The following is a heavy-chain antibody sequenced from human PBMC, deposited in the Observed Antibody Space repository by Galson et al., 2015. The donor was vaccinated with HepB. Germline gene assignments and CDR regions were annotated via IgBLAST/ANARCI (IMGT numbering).Heavy chain of an antibody. CDR1: GFSFSTYA. Sequence: SLRLSCAASGFSFSTYAMSWVRQAPGKGLEWVSGISVSGTDTYYGDSVRGRFTISRDNSKNTLYLQVNTLRVDDTAVYYCAKEQTGYQTAGFDSWGQGTLVTVSS. J-gene: IGHJ4*02. CDR2: ISVSGTDT. V-gene: IGHV3-23*01. D-gene: IGHD3-9*01. CDR3: AKEQTGYQTAGFDS.